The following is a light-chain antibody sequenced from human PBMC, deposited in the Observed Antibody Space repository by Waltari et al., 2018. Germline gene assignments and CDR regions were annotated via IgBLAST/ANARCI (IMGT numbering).Light chain of an antibody. CDR2: VNSDGTH. CDR1: SGHSSNI. Sequence: QLVLTQSPSASASLGASIKLTCTLSSGHSSNIIAWLQQQPERGPRYLMKVNSDGTHSKGDDIPGRFSGSSSGAERYLTISSLQSEDEADYYCQTGGHGTWVFGGGTKVTVL. CDR3: QTGGHGTWV. J-gene: IGLJ3*02. V-gene: IGLV4-69*01.